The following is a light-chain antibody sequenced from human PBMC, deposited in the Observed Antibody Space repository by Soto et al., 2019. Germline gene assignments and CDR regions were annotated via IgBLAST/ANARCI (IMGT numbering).Light chain of an antibody. CDR3: QQSYSTPRT. CDR1: QSISSY. J-gene: IGKJ1*01. Sequence: DIQMTQSPSSLSASVGDRVTITCRASQSISSYLNWYQQKPEKAPKPLIYAASSLQSGVPSRFSGSGSGTDFTLTISSLQPEDFATYYCQQSYSTPRTFGQGTKVEIK. V-gene: IGKV1-39*01. CDR2: AAS.